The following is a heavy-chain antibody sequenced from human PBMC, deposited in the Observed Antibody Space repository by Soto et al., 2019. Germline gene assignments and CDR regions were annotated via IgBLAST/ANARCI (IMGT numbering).Heavy chain of an antibody. V-gene: IGHV4-39*01. CDR3: ASRIAVAGTSAFDI. J-gene: IGHJ3*02. Sequence: SETLSLACTVSGGSISSSSYYWGWIRQPPGKGLEWIGSIYYSGSTYYNPSLKSRVTISVDTSKNQFSLKLSSVTAADTAVYYCASRIAVAGTSAFDIWGQGTMVTVSS. D-gene: IGHD6-19*01. CDR2: IYYSGST. CDR1: GGSISSSSYY.